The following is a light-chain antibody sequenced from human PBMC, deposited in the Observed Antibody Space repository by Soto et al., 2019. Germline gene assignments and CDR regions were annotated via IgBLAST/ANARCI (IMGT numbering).Light chain of an antibody. CDR2: GAS. CDR3: QQFGSSIPHT. Sequence: EIVMTQSPGTLSLSPGERATISCRASQVIGSRYLAWYHQKSGQAPRLLIYGASSRATGIPDRFSGSGSGTDFTLTISRLEPEDFGVYDCQQFGSSIPHTFGQGNKLEI. V-gene: IGKV3-20*01. CDR1: QVIGSRY. J-gene: IGKJ2*01.